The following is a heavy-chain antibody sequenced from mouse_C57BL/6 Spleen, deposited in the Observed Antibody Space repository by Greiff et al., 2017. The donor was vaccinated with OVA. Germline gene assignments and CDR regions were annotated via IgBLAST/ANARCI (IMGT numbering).Heavy chain of an antibody. CDR3: ARWGYYGSGYFDV. CDR2: IDPNSGGT. D-gene: IGHD1-1*01. V-gene: IGHV1-72*01. Sequence: VKLVESGAELVKPGASVKLSCKASGYTFTSCWMHWVKQRPGRGLEWIGRIDPNSGGTKYNEKFKSKATLTVDKPSSTAYMQLSSLTSEDSAVYYCARWGYYGSGYFDVWGTGTTVTVSS. J-gene: IGHJ1*03. CDR1: GYTFTSCW.